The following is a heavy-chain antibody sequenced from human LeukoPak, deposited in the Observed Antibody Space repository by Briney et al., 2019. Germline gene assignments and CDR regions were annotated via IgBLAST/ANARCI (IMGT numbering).Heavy chain of an antibody. CDR1: GGTFSSYA. D-gene: IGHD4-17*01. CDR2: IIPIFGTA. V-gene: IGHV1-69*01. Sequence: SVKVSCKASGGTFSSYAISWVRQAPGQGLEWMGGIIPIFGTANYAQKFQGRVTITADESTSTVYMELSSLRSEDTAVYYCARDDYDQNYYYYMDVWGKGTTVTVSS. CDR3: ARDDYDQNYYYYMDV. J-gene: IGHJ6*03.